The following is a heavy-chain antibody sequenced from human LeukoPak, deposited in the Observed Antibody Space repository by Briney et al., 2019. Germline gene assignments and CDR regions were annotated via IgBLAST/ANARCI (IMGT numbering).Heavy chain of an antibody. Sequence: SGPTLVKSTQTLTLTCTFSGFSLGTNGVCVSWIRQPPGKALEWLARIDWDDDKYYSTSLRTRLTISKDTSKNQVVLTMTNMDPVDTATYYCARIPYFWSGYVDDYWGQGTLVTVSS. CDR3: ARIPYFWSGYVDDY. J-gene: IGHJ4*02. CDR2: IDWDDDK. D-gene: IGHD3-3*01. CDR1: GFSLGTNGVC. V-gene: IGHV2-70*11.